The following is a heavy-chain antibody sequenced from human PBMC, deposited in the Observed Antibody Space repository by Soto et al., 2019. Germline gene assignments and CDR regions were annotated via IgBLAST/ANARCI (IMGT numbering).Heavy chain of an antibody. CDR3: ARSDGTSSYYYYGMDV. CDR2: IYSGGST. V-gene: IGHV3-53*01. CDR1: GFTVSSNY. D-gene: IGHD2-2*01. J-gene: IGHJ6*02. Sequence: GGSLRLSCAASGFTVSSNYMSWVRQAPGKGLEWVSVIYSGGSTYYADSVKGRFTISRDNSKNTLYLQMNSLRAEDTAVYYCARSDGTSSYYYYGMDVWGQGTTVTVSS.